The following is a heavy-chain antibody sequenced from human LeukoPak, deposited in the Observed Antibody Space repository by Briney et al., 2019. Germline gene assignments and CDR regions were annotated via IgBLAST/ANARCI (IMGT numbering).Heavy chain of an antibody. CDR2: VTPNSGDT. CDR3: ARRDAMDV. CDR1: GFTFTGYY. J-gene: IGHJ6*02. V-gene: IGHV1-2*06. Sequence: GASVKVSCKASGFTFTGYYMHWVRRAPGQGLEWTGRVTPNSGDTNYAQKFQGRVTMTRDTSISTAYMELSRLTSDDTAVYYCARRDAMDVWGQGTTVTVS.